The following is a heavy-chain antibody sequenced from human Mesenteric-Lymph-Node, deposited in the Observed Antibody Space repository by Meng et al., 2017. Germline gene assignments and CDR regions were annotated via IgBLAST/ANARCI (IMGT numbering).Heavy chain of an antibody. D-gene: IGHD4-17*01. J-gene: IGHJ4*02. V-gene: IGHV4-34*01. CDR3: ARGPTTYFDY. CDR1: GGSLSGYY. CDR2: IYYSGST. Sequence: QVQLQQWGAGLLKPSETLSLTCAVYGGSLSGYYWSWIRQAPGRGLEWIGYIYYSGSTYYNPSLKSRVTISVDTSKNQFSLKLSSVTAADTAVYYCARGPTTYFDYWGQGTLVTVSS.